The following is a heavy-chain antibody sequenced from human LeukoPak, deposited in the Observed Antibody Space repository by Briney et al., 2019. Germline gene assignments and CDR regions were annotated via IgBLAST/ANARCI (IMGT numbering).Heavy chain of an antibody. V-gene: IGHV4-59*01. CDR3: ARGRLARSPYFDY. CDR1: GGSISSYY. D-gene: IGHD6-19*01. J-gene: IGHJ4*02. CDR2: IYYSGST. Sequence: SSGTLSLTCTVSGGSISSYYWSWIRQPPGKGLEWIGYIYYSGSTDYNPSLKSRVTISVETSKNQFSLNLSSVTAADTAVYYCARGRLARSPYFDYWGQGTLVTVSS.